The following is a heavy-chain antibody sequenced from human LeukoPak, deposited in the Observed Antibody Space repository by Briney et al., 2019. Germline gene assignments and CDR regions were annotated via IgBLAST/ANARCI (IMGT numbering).Heavy chain of an antibody. CDR1: GGTFSSYA. CDR2: IIPILGIA. D-gene: IGHD3-22*01. Sequence: SVKVSCKASGGTFSSYAISWVRQAPGQGLEWMGRIIPILGIANYAQKFQGRVTITADKSTSTAYMELSSLRSEDTAVYYCARDERYYDSSGYYYPLGYWGQGTLVTVSS. V-gene: IGHV1-69*04. CDR3: ARDERYYDSSGYYYPLGY. J-gene: IGHJ4*02.